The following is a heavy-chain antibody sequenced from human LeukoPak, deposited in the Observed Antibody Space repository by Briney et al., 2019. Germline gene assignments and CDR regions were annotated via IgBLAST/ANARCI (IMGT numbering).Heavy chain of an antibody. CDR2: ISYGGST. CDR3: ARTDSSGWYVFDS. V-gene: IGHV4-59*01. Sequence: PSETLSLTCTVSGDSISNYYWSWIRHPPGKGLEWIAWIGYISYGGSTNYNPSRKSRVTISVGTSKNQFSLKLSSVTAADTAVYYCARTDSSGWYVFDSWGQGTLVTVSS. J-gene: IGHJ4*02. CDR1: GDSISNYY. D-gene: IGHD6-19*01.